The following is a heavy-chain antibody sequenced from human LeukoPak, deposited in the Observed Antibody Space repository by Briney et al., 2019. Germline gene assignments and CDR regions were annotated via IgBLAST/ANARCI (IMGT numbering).Heavy chain of an antibody. D-gene: IGHD3-10*01. Sequence: GGSLRLSCAASGFTFGNYEMNWVRQAPGKGLEWVSYINSSGGTRYYADSVKGRFTISRDNAKNSLYLQMNSLRAEDTAVYYCARRQTYYYGSGSYMGLDYWGQGTLVTVSS. CDR3: ARRQTYYYGSGSYMGLDY. J-gene: IGHJ4*02. CDR1: GFTFGNYE. CDR2: INSSGGTR. V-gene: IGHV3-48*03.